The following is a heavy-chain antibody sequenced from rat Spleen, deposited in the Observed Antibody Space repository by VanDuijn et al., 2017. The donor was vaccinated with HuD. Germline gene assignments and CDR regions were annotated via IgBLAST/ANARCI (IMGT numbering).Heavy chain of an antibody. CDR1: GFTFSDYS. V-gene: IGHV5-20*01. CDR2: ISYDGGST. CDR3: AKDLDYSGDNWFAY. Sequence: EVQLVESGGGLVQPGRSMKLSCAASGFTFSDYSMAWVLQAPTKGLEWVASISYDGGSTYYRDSVKGRFTISRDNAKSTLYLQMESLRSEDTATYYCAKDLDYSGDNWFAYWGQGTLVTVSS. J-gene: IGHJ3*01. D-gene: IGHD1-1*01.